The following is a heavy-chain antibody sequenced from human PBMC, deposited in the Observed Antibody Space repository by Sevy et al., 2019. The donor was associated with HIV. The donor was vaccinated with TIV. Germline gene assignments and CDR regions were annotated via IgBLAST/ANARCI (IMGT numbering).Heavy chain of an antibody. V-gene: IGHV4-59*08. CDR3: AGGNAWGRGYS. CDR2: IYYSGHI. CDR1: GGSITSLY. D-gene: IGHD1-26*01. J-gene: IGHJ4*02. Sequence: SETLSLTCTVSGGSITSLYWNWIRQPPGKGLEWIANIYYSGHINYNPSLKSRAPLSLDTSKNQFSLRLSSVTAADTAMYYCAGGNAWGRGYSWGQGTLVTVSS.